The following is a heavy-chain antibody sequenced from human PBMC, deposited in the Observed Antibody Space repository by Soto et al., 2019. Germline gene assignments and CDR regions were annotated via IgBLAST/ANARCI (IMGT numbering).Heavy chain of an antibody. CDR1: GFTFSSYE. V-gene: IGHV3-48*03. J-gene: IGHJ6*02. D-gene: IGHD6-25*01. Sequence: EVQLVESGGGLVQPGGSLRLSCAASGFTFSSYEMNWVRQAPGKGLEWVSYISSSGSTIYYADSVKGRFTISRDNAKNSLYLQMNSLRAEDTAVYYWARDKPPYSSAYYYYGMDVWGQGTTGTVSS. CDR3: ARDKPPYSSAYYYYGMDV. CDR2: ISSSGSTI.